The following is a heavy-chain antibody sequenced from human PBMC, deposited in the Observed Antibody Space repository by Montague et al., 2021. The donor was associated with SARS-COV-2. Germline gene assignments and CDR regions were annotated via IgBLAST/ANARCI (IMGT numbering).Heavy chain of an antibody. CDR3: ARDLVVTDGISDY. J-gene: IGHJ4*02. Sequence: SLRLSWPASGFTFSYFEMNRVRQAPGKGLEWISYISGAGTTIYYADSVKGRFTISRDNAKNSLYLQMNSLRAEDTAVYYCARDLVVTDGISDYWGQGTLVTVSS. CDR2: ISGAGTTI. CDR1: GFTFSYFE. D-gene: IGHD2-8*02. V-gene: IGHV3-48*03.